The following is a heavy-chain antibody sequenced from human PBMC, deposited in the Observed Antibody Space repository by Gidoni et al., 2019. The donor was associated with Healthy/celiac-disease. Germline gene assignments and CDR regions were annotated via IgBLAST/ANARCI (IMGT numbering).Heavy chain of an antibody. Sequence: QVQLVESGGGVVQPGRSLRLSCAASGFTFSSYGMHWFRQAPGKGLEWVAVIWYDGSNKYYADSVKGRFTISRDNSKNTLYLQMNSLRAEDTAVYYCASVEYSSGWLPLDYWGQGTLVTVSS. CDR1: GFTFSSYG. J-gene: IGHJ4*02. CDR3: ASVEYSSGWLPLDY. V-gene: IGHV3-33*01. D-gene: IGHD6-19*01. CDR2: IWYDGSNK.